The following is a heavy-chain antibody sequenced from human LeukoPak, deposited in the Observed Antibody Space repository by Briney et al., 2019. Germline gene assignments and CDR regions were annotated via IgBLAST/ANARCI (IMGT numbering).Heavy chain of an antibody. V-gene: IGHV1-8*01. Sequence: ASVKVSCKASGYTFTSYDINWVRQATGQGLEWMGWMNPNSGNTGYAQKLQGRVTMTRDTSISTAYMELSRLRSDDTAVYYCARGRMDVPAALPDFWGQGTLVTVSS. J-gene: IGHJ4*02. CDR1: GYTFTSYD. CDR3: ARGRMDVPAALPDF. CDR2: MNPNSGNT. D-gene: IGHD2-2*01.